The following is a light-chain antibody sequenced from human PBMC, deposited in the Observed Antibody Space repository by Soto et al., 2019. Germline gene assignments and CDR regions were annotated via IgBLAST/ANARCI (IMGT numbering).Light chain of an antibody. CDR3: QQYGSSLDEWT. J-gene: IGKJ1*01. CDR2: GAS. V-gene: IGKV3-20*01. CDR1: QSVSSSY. Sequence: EIVLTQSPGTLSLSPGERATLSCRASQSVSSSYLAWDQQKPGQAPRLLIYGASSRATGIPDRFSGSGSGTDFTLTISRLEPEDFAVYYCQQYGSSLDEWTFGQGTQVEIK.